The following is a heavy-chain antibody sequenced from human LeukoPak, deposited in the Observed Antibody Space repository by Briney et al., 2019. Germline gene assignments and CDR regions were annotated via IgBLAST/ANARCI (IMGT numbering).Heavy chain of an antibody. CDR2: ISSSSSTI. J-gene: IGHJ4*02. CDR3: ARGEPLTVTTSDYFDY. D-gene: IGHD4-17*01. V-gene: IGHV3-48*01. CDR1: GFTFSSYS. Sequence: GGSLRLSCAASGFTFSSYSMNWVRQAPGKGLEWVSYISSSSSTIYYADSVKGRFTISRDNSKNTLYLHMNSLRAEDTAVYYCARGEPLTVTTSDYFDYWGQGTLVTVSS.